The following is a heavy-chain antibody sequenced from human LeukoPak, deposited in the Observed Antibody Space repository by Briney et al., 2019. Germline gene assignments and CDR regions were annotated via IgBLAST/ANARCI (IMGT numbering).Heavy chain of an antibody. D-gene: IGHD3-10*01. CDR3: ARGLNYYGSGSYYRAGYYYMDV. J-gene: IGHJ6*03. Sequence: PSETLSLTCAVYGGSFSGYYWSWIRQPPGKGLEWIGEINHSGSTNYNPCLKSRVTISVDTSKNQFSLKLSSVTAADTAVYYCARGLNYYGSGSYYRAGYYYMDVWGKGTTVTVSS. V-gene: IGHV4-34*01. CDR2: INHSGST. CDR1: GGSFSGYY.